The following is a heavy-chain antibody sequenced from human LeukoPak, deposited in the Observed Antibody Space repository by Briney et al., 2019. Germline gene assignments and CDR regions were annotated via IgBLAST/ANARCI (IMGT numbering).Heavy chain of an antibody. CDR2: IYYSGST. V-gene: IGHV4-61*01. J-gene: IGHJ4*02. CDR3: AGVGPPSSPSFDY. Sequence: SETLSLTCTVSGGSISSGSYYWSWIRQPPGKGLEWIGYIYYSGSTNYNPSLKSRVTISVDTSKNQFSLKLSSVTAADTAVYYCAGVGPPSSPSFDYWGQGTLVTVSS. CDR1: GGSISSGSYY.